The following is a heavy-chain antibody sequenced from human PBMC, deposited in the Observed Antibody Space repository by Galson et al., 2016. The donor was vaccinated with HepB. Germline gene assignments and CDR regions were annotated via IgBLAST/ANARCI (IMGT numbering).Heavy chain of an antibody. J-gene: IGHJ6*03. D-gene: IGHD1-26*01. Sequence: SLRLSCATSRFTFSTSILHWVRQAPGTGLDWVAAMSYDGFSKYYSDSVKGRFTVSRDNSDSKMYLQCDSLTADATALYYSAKGELHPPCSPYNDYYYMDVWGTGTTVTVSS. CDR2: MSYDGFSK. V-gene: IGHV3-30-3*01. CDR3: AKGELHPPCSPYNDYYYMDV. CDR1: RFTFSTSI.